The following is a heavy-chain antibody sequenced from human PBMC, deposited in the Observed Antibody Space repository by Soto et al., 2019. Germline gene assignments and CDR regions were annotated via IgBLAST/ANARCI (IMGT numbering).Heavy chain of an antibody. CDR1: GYTFTSYD. CDR2: MNPNSGNT. CDR3: ARGRYDFWSGYVDAFDI. V-gene: IGHV1-8*01. D-gene: IGHD3-3*01. J-gene: IGHJ3*02. Sequence: ASVKVSCKASGYTFTSYDINWVRQATGQGLEWMGWMNPNSGNTGYAQKFQGRVTMTRNTSISTAYMELSGLRSEDTAVCYCARGRYDFWSGYVDAFDIWGQGTMVTVSS.